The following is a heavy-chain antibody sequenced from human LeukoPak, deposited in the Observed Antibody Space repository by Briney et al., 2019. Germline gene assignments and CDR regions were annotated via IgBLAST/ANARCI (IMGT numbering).Heavy chain of an antibody. Sequence: ASVNVSFTASGYIFSNYDISWVRQATGQGLEWMGWMNPNSGNTGYALQFQGRVTFSTDTSITTAYMEMSSVRSDDTAVYYCARAVRYQLLPDYWGQGTLVTVSS. CDR3: ARAVRYQLLPDY. V-gene: IGHV1-8*01. CDR2: MNPNSGNT. D-gene: IGHD2-2*01. CDR1: GYIFSNYD. J-gene: IGHJ4*02.